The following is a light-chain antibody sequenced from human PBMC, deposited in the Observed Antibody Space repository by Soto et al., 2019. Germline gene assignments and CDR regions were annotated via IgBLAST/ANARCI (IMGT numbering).Light chain of an antibody. Sequence: QSALTQPASVSGSPGQSITISCTGTSSDVGSYNLVSWYQQHPGKAPKLMIYEGSKRPSGVSNRFSGSKSGNTASLTISGLQAEDEADYYGCSYAGRRHWVFGGGTKLTVL. J-gene: IGLJ3*02. CDR3: CSYAGRRHWV. V-gene: IGLV2-23*01. CDR2: EGS. CDR1: SSDVGSYNL.